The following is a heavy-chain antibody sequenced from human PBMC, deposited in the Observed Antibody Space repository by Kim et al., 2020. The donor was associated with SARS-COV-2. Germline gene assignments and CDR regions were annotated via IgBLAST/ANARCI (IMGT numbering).Heavy chain of an antibody. CDR3: AGFVDTAMVTDY. Sequence: YYADSVKGRFTISRDNAKNSLYLQMNSLRAEDTAVYYCAGFVDTAMVTDYWGQGTLVTVSS. J-gene: IGHJ4*02. D-gene: IGHD5-18*01. V-gene: IGHV3-48*03.